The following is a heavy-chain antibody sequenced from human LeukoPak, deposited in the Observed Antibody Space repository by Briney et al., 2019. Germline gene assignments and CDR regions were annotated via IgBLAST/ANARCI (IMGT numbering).Heavy chain of an antibody. V-gene: IGHV1-69*13. CDR3: ARVSIVVVPAAQYNWFDP. CDR2: IIPIFGTA. J-gene: IGHJ5*02. Sequence: ASVKVSCKASGGTFSSYAISWVRQAPGQGLEWMGGIIPIFGTANYAQKFQGRVTITADESTSTAYMELSSLRSEDTAVYYCARVSIVVVPAAQYNWFDPWGQGTLVTVSS. D-gene: IGHD2-2*01. CDR1: GGTFSSYA.